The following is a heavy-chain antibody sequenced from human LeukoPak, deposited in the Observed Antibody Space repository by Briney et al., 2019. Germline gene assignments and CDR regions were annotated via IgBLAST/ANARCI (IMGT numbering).Heavy chain of an antibody. Sequence: GGSLRLSCAASGFTFSSYAMSWVRQAPGKGLEWVSAISGSGGSTYYADSVKGRFTISRDNSKNSLYLQMNSLRVEDTAVYYCARVFRPSLTVFIIRGAFDIWGQGTMVTVSS. J-gene: IGHJ3*02. CDR3: ARVFRPSLTVFIIRGAFDI. CDR2: ISGSGGST. D-gene: IGHD3-3*01. V-gene: IGHV3-23*01. CDR1: GFTFSSYA.